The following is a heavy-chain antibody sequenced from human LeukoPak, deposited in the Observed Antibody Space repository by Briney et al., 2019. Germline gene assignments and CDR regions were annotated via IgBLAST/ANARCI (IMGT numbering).Heavy chain of an antibody. Sequence: GGSLRLSCAASGFLVSDNYMHWLRQAPGKGLEWFSEISGSGGSKYYTDSVKGRFTISRDNSKNTLWLQMNSLRAEDTAVYYCAKDGFLLWRGAFDIWGQGTMVTVSS. V-gene: IGHV3-23*01. CDR3: AKDGFLLWRGAFDI. D-gene: IGHD2-21*01. CDR2: ISGSGGSK. CDR1: GFLVSDNY. J-gene: IGHJ3*02.